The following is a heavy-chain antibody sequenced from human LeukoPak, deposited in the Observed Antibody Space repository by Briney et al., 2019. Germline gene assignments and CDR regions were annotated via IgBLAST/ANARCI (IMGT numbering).Heavy chain of an antibody. CDR3: VPYSSSSGTLNY. Sequence: GGSLRLSCAASGFTFSSYEMNWVRQAPRKGLEWVSYISSSGSTIYYADSVKGRFTISRDNAKNSLYLQMNSLRAEDTAVYYCVPYSSSSGTLNYWGQGALVTVSS. CDR1: GFTFSSYE. J-gene: IGHJ4*02. D-gene: IGHD6-6*01. V-gene: IGHV3-48*03. CDR2: ISSSGSTI.